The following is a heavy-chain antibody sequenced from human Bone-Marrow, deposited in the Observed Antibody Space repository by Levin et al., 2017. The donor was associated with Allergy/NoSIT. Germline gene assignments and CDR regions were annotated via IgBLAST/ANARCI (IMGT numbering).Heavy chain of an antibody. J-gene: IGHJ1*01. CDR2: ISAGNT. V-gene: IGHV1-3*01. CDR3: TRDVGVGYCSGGKCYGSQH. Sequence: ASVKVSCKASGYTFTSYTIHWVRQAPGQRLEWMGWISAGNTKYSQKFQGRVTITRDTSASTAYLELSSLESEDTAVYYCTRDVGVGYCSGGKCYGSQHWGQGTLVTVSS. CDR1: GYTFTSYT. D-gene: IGHD2-15*01.